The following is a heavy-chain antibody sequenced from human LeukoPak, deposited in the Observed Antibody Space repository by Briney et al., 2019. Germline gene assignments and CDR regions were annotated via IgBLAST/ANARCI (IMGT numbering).Heavy chain of an antibody. CDR3: ARDKGDYDSSGYSLGY. J-gene: IGHJ4*02. D-gene: IGHD3-22*01. V-gene: IGHV4-59*01. CDR2: IYYSGST. CDR1: GGSISSYY. Sequence: SETLSLTCTVSGGSISSYYWSWIRQPPGKGLEWIGYIYYSGSTNYNPSLRSRVTISVDTSKNQFSLKLSSVTAADTAVYYCARDKGDYDSSGYSLGYWGQGTLVTVSS.